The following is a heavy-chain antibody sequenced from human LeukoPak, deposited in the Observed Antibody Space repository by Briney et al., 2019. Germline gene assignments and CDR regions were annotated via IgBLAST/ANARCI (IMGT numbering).Heavy chain of an antibody. CDR3: ARESLGIAAAGTFFDY. V-gene: IGHV4-59*12. Sequence: NTSETLSLTCTVSGGSISSYYWSWIRQPPGKGLEWIGYIYYSGSTYYNPSLKSRVTISVDTSKNQFSLKLSSVTAADTAVYYCARESLGIAAAGTFFDYWGQGTLVTVSS. CDR2: IYYSGST. D-gene: IGHD6-13*01. CDR1: GGSISSYY. J-gene: IGHJ4*02.